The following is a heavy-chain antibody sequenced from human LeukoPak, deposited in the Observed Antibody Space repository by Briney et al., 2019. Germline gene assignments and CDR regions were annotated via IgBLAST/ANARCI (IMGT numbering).Heavy chain of an antibody. CDR2: ISGGGENT. CDR1: GFTFTSYA. J-gene: IGHJ2*01. V-gene: IGHV3-23*01. CDR3: AKPRAMTTGVGRYFDL. Sequence: PGGSLRLSCGASGFTFTSYATSWIRQAPGKGLEWVSAISGGGENTYYGDSVKGRFTISRDNSKNTLYLRMNSLRAEDTATYYCAKPRAMTTGVGRYFDLWGRGTLVTVSS. D-gene: IGHD1-1*01.